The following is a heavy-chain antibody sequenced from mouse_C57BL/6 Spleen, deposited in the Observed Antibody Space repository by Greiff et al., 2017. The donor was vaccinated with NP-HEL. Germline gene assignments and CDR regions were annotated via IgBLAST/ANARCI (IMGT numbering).Heavy chain of an antibody. J-gene: IGHJ2*01. CDR3: ARGGLVLVYYFDY. CDR2: IYPGSGST. D-gene: IGHD2-10*02. V-gene: IGHV1-55*01. Sequence: QVQLQQPGAELVKPGASVKMSCKASVYTFTSYWITWVKQRPGQGLEWIGDIYPGSGSTNYNEKFKSKATLTVDTSSSTAYMQLSSLTSEDSAVYHCARGGLVLVYYFDYWGKGTTLTVSS. CDR1: VYTFTSYW.